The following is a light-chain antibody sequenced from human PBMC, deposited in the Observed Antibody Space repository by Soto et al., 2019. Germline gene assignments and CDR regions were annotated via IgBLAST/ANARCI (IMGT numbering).Light chain of an antibody. CDR2: AVS. CDR1: SSDVGGYNY. CDR3: SSYTSGNTFV. J-gene: IGLJ1*01. V-gene: IGLV2-14*01. Sequence: QSALTQPASVSGSPGQSITISCTGTSSDVGGYNYVSWCQQHPGKAPKLIISAVSNRPSGVSNRFSGSKSGDTASLTISGLQAEDEADYYCSSYTSGNTFVFGTGT.